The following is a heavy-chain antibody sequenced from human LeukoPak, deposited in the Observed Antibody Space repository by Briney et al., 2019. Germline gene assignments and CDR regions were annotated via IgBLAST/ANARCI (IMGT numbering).Heavy chain of an antibody. CDR2: IYYTGST. V-gene: IGHV4-59*08. J-gene: IGHJ4*02. CDR1: GGSISSYY. Sequence: SETLSLTCTVSGGSISSYYWSWIRQPPGEGLDWIGYIYYTGSTNYNPSLKSRVTISVDTSKNQFPLKLSSATAADTAVYYCARHDPYSSSAPPFDYWGQGTLVTVSS. D-gene: IGHD6-6*01. CDR3: ARHDPYSSSAPPFDY.